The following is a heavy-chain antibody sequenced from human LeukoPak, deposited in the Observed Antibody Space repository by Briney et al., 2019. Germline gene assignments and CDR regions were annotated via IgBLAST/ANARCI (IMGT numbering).Heavy chain of an antibody. CDR1: GGSISSSNR. CDR3: ARDTGRYYDPKGPGNAFDV. Sequence: SGTLSLTRAVSGGSISSSNRWSWVRQPPGKGLEWIGEISYSGSTNYNPSLKSRVTISVDKSKNQFSLKLSSVTAADTAMYYCARDTGRYYDPKGPGNAFDVWGQGTLVTVSS. D-gene: IGHD3-22*01. V-gene: IGHV4-4*02. J-gene: IGHJ3*01. CDR2: ISYSGST.